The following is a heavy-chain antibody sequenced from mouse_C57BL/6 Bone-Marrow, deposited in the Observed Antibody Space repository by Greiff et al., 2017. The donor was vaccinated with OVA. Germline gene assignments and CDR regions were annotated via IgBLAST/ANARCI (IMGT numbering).Heavy chain of an antibody. CDR2: IYPSDSET. D-gene: IGHD1-1*01. Sequence: QVQLQQPGAELVRPGSSVKLSCKASGYTFTSYWMDWVKQRPGQGLEWIGNIYPSDSETHYNQKFTDKATLTVDNSSSTAYMQISRLTYEDSAVYYCERSGFYYYGSSDGYFDDWGQGTTLTVSS. J-gene: IGHJ2*01. CDR3: ERSGFYYYGSSDGYFDD. CDR1: GYTFTSYW. V-gene: IGHV1-61*01.